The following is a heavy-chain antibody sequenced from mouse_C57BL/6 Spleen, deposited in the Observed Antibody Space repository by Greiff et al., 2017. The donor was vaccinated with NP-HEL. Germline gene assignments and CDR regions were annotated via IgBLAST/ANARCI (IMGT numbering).Heavy chain of an antibody. CDR1: GYTFTSYW. D-gene: IGHD1-1*01. CDR2: IHPNSGST. CDR3: ARLGGSSYKYFDV. J-gene: IGHJ1*03. V-gene: IGHV1-64*01. Sequence: QVQLKQPGAELVKPGASVKLSCKASGYTFTSYWMHWVKQRPGQGLEWIGMIHPNSGSTNYNEKFKSKATLTVDKSSSTAYMQLSSLTSEDSAVYYCARLGGSSYKYFDVWGTGTTVTVSS.